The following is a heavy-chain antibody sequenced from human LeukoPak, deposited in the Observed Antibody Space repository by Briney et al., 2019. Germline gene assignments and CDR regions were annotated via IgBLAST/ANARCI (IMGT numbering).Heavy chain of an antibody. CDR3: AKDLQRGYSYGYFDY. Sequence: DSVKGRFTISRDDSKNTLYLQINSLRAPDTAVYYGAKDLQRGYSYGYFDYWGQGTLVTVS. D-gene: IGHD5-18*01. J-gene: IGHJ4*02. V-gene: IGHV3-33*03.